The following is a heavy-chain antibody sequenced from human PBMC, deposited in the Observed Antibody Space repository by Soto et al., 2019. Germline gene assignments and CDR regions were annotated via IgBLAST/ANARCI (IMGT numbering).Heavy chain of an antibody. CDR1: TFSMYS. V-gene: IGHV3-21*01. J-gene: IGHJ5*02. CDR3: TRDQGGSYDGWFDP. D-gene: IGHD1-26*01. CDR2: ISSGSAFI. Sequence: EVQVVESGGGLVKPGGSLRLSCNFTFSMYSMNWVRQAPGKGLEWVASISSGSAFIKYADSVKGRFSISRDNAKNSVSRQKNSLRAEDTAMYYCTRDQGGSYDGWFDPWGRGTLVTVSS.